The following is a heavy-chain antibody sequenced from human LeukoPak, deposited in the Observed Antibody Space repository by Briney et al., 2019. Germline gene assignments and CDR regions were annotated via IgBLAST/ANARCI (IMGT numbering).Heavy chain of an antibody. J-gene: IGHJ5*02. CDR2: INVDNDDT. D-gene: IGHD3-10*01. CDR1: RYTFNYFA. V-gene: IGHV1-3*01. Sequence: ASVKVSCKASRYTFNYFAMHWVRQAPGQRPEWMGCINVDNDDTRYSQNFQGRVTIITDTSASTVYMELSSLRFEDTAVYYCARDGSGSQGVNWFDPWGPGTQVTVSS. CDR3: ARDGSGSQGVNWFDP.